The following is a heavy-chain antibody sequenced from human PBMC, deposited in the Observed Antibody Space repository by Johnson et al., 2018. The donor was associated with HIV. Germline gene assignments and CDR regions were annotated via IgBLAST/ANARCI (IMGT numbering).Heavy chain of an antibody. V-gene: IGHV3-30-3*01. CDR2: ISYDGSNK. D-gene: IGHD6-13*01. Sequence: QMQLVESGGGLVQPGGSLRLSCAASGFTFSSYAMHWVRQAPGKGLEWVAVISYDGSNKYYADSVKGRFTISRDNSKNTLYLQMNSLRAEDTAVYYCARDDLGNPFSSYDAFDIWGQGTMVTVSS. J-gene: IGHJ3*02. CDR1: GFTFSSYA. CDR3: ARDDLGNPFSSYDAFDI.